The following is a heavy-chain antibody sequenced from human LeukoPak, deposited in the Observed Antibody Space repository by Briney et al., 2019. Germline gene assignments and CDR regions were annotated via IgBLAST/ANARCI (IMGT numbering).Heavy chain of an antibody. CDR2: ISSSGSTI. J-gene: IGHJ6*03. Sequence: TGGSLRLSCAASGFTFSSYEMNWVRQAPGKGLEWVSYISSSGSTIYYADSVKGRFTISRDNAKNSLYLQMNSLRAEDTAVYYCAVVDTAMVRATLCYMDVWGKGTTVTVSS. CDR3: AVVDTAMVRATLCYMDV. D-gene: IGHD5-18*01. V-gene: IGHV3-48*03. CDR1: GFTFSSYE.